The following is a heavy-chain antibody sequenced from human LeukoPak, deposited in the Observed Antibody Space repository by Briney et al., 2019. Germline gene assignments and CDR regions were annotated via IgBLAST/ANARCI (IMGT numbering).Heavy chain of an antibody. CDR2: ISSNGGST. J-gene: IGHJ4*02. D-gene: IGHD2-2*02. CDR1: GFTFSSYA. Sequence: GGPLRLSXAASGFTFSSYAMHWVCQAPGKGLEYVSAISSNGGSTYYANSVKGRFTISRDNSKNTLYLQMGSLRAEDMAVYYCARQRGLYDYWGQGTLVTVSS. CDR3: ARQRGLYDY. V-gene: IGHV3-64*01.